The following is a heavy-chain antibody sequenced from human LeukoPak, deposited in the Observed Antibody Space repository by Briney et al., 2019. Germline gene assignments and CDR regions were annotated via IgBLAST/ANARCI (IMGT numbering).Heavy chain of an antibody. J-gene: IGHJ6*03. V-gene: IGHV3-30*18. D-gene: IGHD1-7*01. Sequence: TGGSLRLSCAASGFTFSSYGMHWVRQAPGKGLEWVAVISYDGSNKYYADSVKGRFTISRDNSKNTLYLQMNSLRAEDTAVYYCAKDHWNYLTSYYYMDVWGKGTTVTVSS. CDR3: AKDHWNYLTSYYYMDV. CDR1: GFTFSSYG. CDR2: ISYDGSNK.